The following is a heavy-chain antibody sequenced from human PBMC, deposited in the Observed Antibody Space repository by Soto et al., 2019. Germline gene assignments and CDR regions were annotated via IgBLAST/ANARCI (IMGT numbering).Heavy chain of an antibody. J-gene: IGHJ4*02. D-gene: IGHD1-26*01. Sequence: GASVKVSCKASGYTFTGHYIHWVRQAPEQGPEWMGEIGPESGATRYAQKFQGRVTMTRDTSITSVYMELKNLSPDDTAVYYCGGGRSGQIVVFYWGQGNPVTVSS. CDR3: GGGRSGQIVVFY. V-gene: IGHV1-2*02. CDR1: GYTFTGHY. CDR2: IGPESGAT.